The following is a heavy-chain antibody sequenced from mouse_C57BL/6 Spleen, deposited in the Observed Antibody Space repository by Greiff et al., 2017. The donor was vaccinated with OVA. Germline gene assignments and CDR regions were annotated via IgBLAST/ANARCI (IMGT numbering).Heavy chain of an antibody. D-gene: IGHD1-1*01. Sequence: QVQLQQPGAELVKPGASVKMSCKASGYTFTSYWITWVKQRPGQGLEWIGDIYPGSGSTNYNEKFKSKATLTVDTSSSTAYMQLSSLTSEDSAVYYCARSYYARNYAMDYWGQGTSVTVSS. CDR3: ARSYYARNYAMDY. CDR1: GYTFTSYW. J-gene: IGHJ4*01. CDR2: IYPGSGST. V-gene: IGHV1-55*01.